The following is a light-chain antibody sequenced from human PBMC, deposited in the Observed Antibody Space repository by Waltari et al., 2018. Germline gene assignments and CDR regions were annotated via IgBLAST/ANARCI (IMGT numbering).Light chain of an antibody. V-gene: IGKV3-20*01. CDR2: AAS. CDR1: QSVSSSH. Sequence: EIVLTQSPGTLSLSPGERATLSCRASQSVSSSHLAWYQQKPGQPPRLLIHAASSRATGNPDRFSGSGSGTDFTLTISRLEPEDFAVYYCQQYDASPGTFGQGTKVEIK. J-gene: IGKJ1*01. CDR3: QQYDASPGT.